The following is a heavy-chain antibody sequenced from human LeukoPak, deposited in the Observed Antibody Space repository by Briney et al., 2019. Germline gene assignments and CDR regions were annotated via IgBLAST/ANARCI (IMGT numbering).Heavy chain of an antibody. Sequence: GASLQISCQGSGSIFTSYWIGWVRQLPRKGLEWMGIIYPGDSDTRYSPSFQGQVTISADKSISTAYLQWSSLKASDTAMYYCARFTVAGTGNYFDYWGQGTLVTVSS. V-gene: IGHV5-51*01. J-gene: IGHJ4*02. CDR1: GSIFTSYW. CDR3: ARFTVAGTGNYFDY. D-gene: IGHD6-19*01. CDR2: IYPGDSDT.